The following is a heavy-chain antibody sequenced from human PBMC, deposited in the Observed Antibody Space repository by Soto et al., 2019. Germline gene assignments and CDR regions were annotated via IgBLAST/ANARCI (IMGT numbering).Heavy chain of an antibody. J-gene: IGHJ3*02. Sequence: QVQQQPWGAGLLKPSETLSLTCAVNAGSFSHYYWNWIRQSPGKGLEWIGKIKHNGSSNYKPFLRSRVSISVDMSKNQVSLRLSSVTAADTAVYYCARGGSSDWQVALDIWGQGTMVTVSS. CDR3: ARGGSSDWQVALDI. CDR2: IKHNGSS. CDR1: AGSFSHYY. D-gene: IGHD6-25*01. V-gene: IGHV4-34*01.